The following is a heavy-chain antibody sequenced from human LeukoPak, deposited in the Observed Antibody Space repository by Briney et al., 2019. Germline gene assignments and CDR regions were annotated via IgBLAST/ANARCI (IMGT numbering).Heavy chain of an antibody. CDR2: ISPSSSYI. Sequence: PGGSLRLSCAASGFSFSSYAINWVRQAPGKGLEWVSSISPSSSYIHYADSAKGRFTISRDDAKNSLYLQMSSLRAEDTAVYYCARLTPPNIETTDDSWGQGTLVTVSS. CDR3: ARLTPPNIETTDDS. J-gene: IGHJ4*02. CDR1: GFSFSSYA. D-gene: IGHD1-1*01. V-gene: IGHV3-21*01.